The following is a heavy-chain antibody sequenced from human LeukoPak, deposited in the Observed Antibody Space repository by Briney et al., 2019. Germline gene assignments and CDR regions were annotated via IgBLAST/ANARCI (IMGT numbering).Heavy chain of an antibody. J-gene: IGHJ4*02. CDR2: IYHSGST. Sequence: SETLSLTCAVSGGSISSSNRWSWVRQPPGKGLEWIGEIYHSGSTNYNPSLKSRVTISVDKSKNQFSLKLSSVTAADTAVYYCARDLRVAGTGDYWGQGTLVTVSS. D-gene: IGHD6-19*01. CDR1: GGSISSSNR. V-gene: IGHV4-4*02. CDR3: ARDLRVAGTGDY.